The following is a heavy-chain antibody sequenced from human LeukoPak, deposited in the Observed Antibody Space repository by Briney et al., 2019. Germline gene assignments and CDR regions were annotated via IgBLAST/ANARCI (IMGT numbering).Heavy chain of an antibody. Sequence: GGSLRLSCAASGFTFSTYWMHWVRHAPGKGLVLVSRINSDGSRTTYADSVKGRFTISRDNAKNTLYLQMNSLRTEDTAVYYCARPETQYSSGLDGFDIWGQGTMVTVSS. CDR3: ARPETQYSSGLDGFDI. D-gene: IGHD6-19*01. V-gene: IGHV3-74*01. CDR2: INSDGSRT. CDR1: GFTFSTYW. J-gene: IGHJ3*02.